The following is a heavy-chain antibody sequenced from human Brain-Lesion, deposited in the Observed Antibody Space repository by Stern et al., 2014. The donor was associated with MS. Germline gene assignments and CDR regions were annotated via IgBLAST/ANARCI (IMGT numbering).Heavy chain of an antibody. CDR3: AKDGPALVTNWFNP. J-gene: IGHJ5*02. CDR1: GGTFGTYP. V-gene: IGHV1-69*06. CDR2: IIPIFGSP. Sequence: VQLVESGPEVKKPGSSVQVSCKASGGTFGTYPITWLRQPPGHGLEWMGGIIPIFGSPNYAQKFQGRVTITADRSTTTVYMKLSSLKSDDAAVYYCAKDGPALVTNWFNPWGRGTLVTVSS. D-gene: IGHD5-18*01.